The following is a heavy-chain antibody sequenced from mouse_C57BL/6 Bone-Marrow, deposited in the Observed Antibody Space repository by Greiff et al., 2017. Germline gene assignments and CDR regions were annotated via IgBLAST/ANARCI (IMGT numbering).Heavy chain of an antibody. V-gene: IGHV1-81*01. CDR3: ARRDYGSNSSYAMDY. CDR2: IYPRSGNT. D-gene: IGHD1-1*01. J-gene: IGHJ4*01. CDR1: GYTFTSYG. Sequence: VQLQQSGAELARPGASVKLSCKASGYTFTSYGISWVKQRTGQGLEWIGEIYPRSGNTYYNEKFKGKATLTADKSSSTAYMELRSLTSEDSAVYFCARRDYGSNSSYAMDYWGQGTSVTVSS.